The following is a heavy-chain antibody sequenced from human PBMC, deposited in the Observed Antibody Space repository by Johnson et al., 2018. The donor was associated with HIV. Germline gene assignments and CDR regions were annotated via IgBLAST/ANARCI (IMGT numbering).Heavy chain of an antibody. Sequence: QVQLVESGGGVVQPGRSLRLSCAASGFNFSSYGMHWVRQAPGKGLEWVAVIWYDGSNKYYSDSVTGRFTISRDNSKNTLYLQMNSLRPEDTAVYYCAKDQLVGATYAAFDIWGQGTMVTVSS. CDR2: IWYDGSNK. J-gene: IGHJ3*02. CDR3: AKDQLVGATYAAFDI. D-gene: IGHD1-26*01. V-gene: IGHV3-33*06. CDR1: GFNFSSYG.